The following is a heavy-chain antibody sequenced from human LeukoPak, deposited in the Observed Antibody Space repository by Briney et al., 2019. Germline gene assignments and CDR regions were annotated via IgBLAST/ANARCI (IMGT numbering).Heavy chain of an antibody. V-gene: IGHV3-30-3*01. J-gene: IGHJ4*02. D-gene: IGHD3-22*01. CDR2: ISYDGSNK. Sequence: GGSLRLSCAASGFTFSSYAMHWVRQAPGKGLEWVAVISYDGSNKYYAASVKGRFTISRDNSKNTLYLQMNSLRAEDTAVYYCARDAADGVVVINGWYFDYWGQGTLVTVSS. CDR3: ARDAADGVVVINGWYFDY. CDR1: GFTFSSYA.